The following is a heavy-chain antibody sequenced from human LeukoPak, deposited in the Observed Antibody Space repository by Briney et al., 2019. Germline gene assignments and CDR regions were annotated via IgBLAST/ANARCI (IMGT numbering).Heavy chain of an antibody. J-gene: IGHJ2*01. CDR1: GGSISSGGYS. D-gene: IGHD3-22*01. V-gene: IGHV4-39*01. Sequence: PSETLSLTCAVSGGSISSGGYSWGWIRQPPGKGLEWIASIYYSGSTYYNPSLKSRVTISVDTSKNQFSLKLSSVTAADTAVYYCARSSNGYYHFDLWGRGTLVTVSS. CDR3: ARSSNGYYHFDL. CDR2: IYYSGST.